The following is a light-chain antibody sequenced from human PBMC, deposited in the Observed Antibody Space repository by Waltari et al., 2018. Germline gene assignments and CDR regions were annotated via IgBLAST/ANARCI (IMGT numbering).Light chain of an antibody. CDR2: MVS. V-gene: IGKV2-30*02. CDR1: QSLVRFDGNTY. Sequence: DVVLTQSPLSLPVSLGQPASISCRSRQSLVRFDGNTYLIWFQQRPGQSPRRLIYMVSVRDSGVPDRFSGSGSGTDFTLQISRVEAEDIGIYTCMQGSHWPYTFGQGTKLEIE. CDR3: MQGSHWPYT. J-gene: IGKJ2*01.